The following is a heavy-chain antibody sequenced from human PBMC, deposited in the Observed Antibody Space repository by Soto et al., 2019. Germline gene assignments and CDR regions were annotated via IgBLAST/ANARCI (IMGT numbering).Heavy chain of an antibody. D-gene: IGHD5-18*01. CDR1: GGSISSGGYY. CDR2: IYYSGSTYYN. V-gene: IGHV4-31*03. J-gene: IGHJ4*02. Sequence: SETLSLTCTVSGGSISSGGYYWSWIRQHPGKGLEWIGYIYYSGSTYYNYYNPSLKSRVTISVDTSKNQFSLKLSSVTAADTAVYYCARHRYSYGVYYFDYWGQGTLVTVSS. CDR3: ARHRYSYGVYYFDY.